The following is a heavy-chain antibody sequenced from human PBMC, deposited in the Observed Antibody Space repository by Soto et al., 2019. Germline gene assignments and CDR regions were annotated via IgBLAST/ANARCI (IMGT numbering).Heavy chain of an antibody. Sequence: EVQLVESGGGLVQPGGFVRLSCAASGFTFSDRCMDWVRRAPGKGLEWIGRAKSRARGFATQYADSVKGRFTVSRDESTSSYYVQMTPLTAGSTAIYYCANPNVAVDAHRDRYFGFWGRGTLVTVSS. J-gene: IGHJ2*01. D-gene: IGHD2-15*01. CDR2: AKSRARGFAT. V-gene: IGHV3-72*01. CDR3: ANPNVAVDAHRDRYFGF. CDR1: GFTFSDRC.